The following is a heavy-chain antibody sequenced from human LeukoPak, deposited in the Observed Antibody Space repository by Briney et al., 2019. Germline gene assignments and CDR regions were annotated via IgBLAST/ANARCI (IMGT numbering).Heavy chain of an antibody. V-gene: IGHV1-2*02. CDR2: IYPATGAT. D-gene: IGHD2-2*01. CDR1: GYTFTDYY. Sequence: ASVKVSCKASGYTFTDYYLHWVRQAPGQGLEWMGWIYPATGATEYSRRFQGRVTMTGATSISTAYMELTRLTSDDTAVYYCASVTYSTPSSWDYWGQGTLVSVSS. CDR3: ASVTYSTPSSWDY. J-gene: IGHJ4*02.